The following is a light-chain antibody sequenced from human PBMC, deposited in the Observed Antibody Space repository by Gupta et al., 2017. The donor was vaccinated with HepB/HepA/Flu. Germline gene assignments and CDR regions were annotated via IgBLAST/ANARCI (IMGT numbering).Light chain of an antibody. CDR1: SSNIGNNY. CDR2: DNN. CDR3: GTWDSSLSALWV. V-gene: IGLV1-51*01. Sequence: QSVLTQPPSVSAAPGQKVPISCSGSSSNIGNNYVSWYQQLPGTAPKLLIYDNNKRPSGIPDRFSGSKSGTSATLGITGLQTGDEADYYCGTWDSSLSALWVFGTGTKVTVL. J-gene: IGLJ1*01.